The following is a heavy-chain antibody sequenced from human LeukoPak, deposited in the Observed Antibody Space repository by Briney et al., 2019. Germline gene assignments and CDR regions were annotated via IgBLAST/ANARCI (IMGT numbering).Heavy chain of an antibody. J-gene: IGHJ5*02. V-gene: IGHV4-39*01. CDR2: IYYSGST. CDR1: GGSISSSSYS. D-gene: IGHD6-13*01. Sequence: SETLSLTCTVSGGSISSSSYSWGWIRQPPGKGLEWIGSIYYSGSTYYNPSLKSRVTISVDTSKNQFSLKLSSVTAADTAVYYCARLDSSSWYNHDPWGQGTLVTVSS. CDR3: ARLDSSSWYNHDP.